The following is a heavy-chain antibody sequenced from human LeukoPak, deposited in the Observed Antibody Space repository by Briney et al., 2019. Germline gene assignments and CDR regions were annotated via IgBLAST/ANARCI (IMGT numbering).Heavy chain of an antibody. V-gene: IGHV3-7*01. CDR2: IKPDGSEK. Sequence: PGGSLRLSCAASGFTFSNYWMSWVRQAPGKGPEWVANIKPDGSEKYYVDSVKGRFTISRDNAKNSLYLQMNSLRAEDTAIYYCTRDFGSIVVVVDWGQGTLVTVSS. J-gene: IGHJ4*02. CDR3: TRDFGSIVVVVD. CDR1: GFTFSNYW. D-gene: IGHD2-21*01.